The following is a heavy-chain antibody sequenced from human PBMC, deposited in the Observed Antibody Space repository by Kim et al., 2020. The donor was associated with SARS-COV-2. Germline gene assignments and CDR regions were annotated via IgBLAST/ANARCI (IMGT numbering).Heavy chain of an antibody. D-gene: IGHD3-3*01. Sequence: SETLSLTCAVYGGSFSGYYWSWIRQPPGKGLEWIGEINHSGSTNYNPSLKSRVTISVDTSKNQFSLKLSSVTAADTAVYYCARRAYYDFWSGYYTFDPWGQGTLVAGSS. CDR1: GGSFSGYY. J-gene: IGHJ5*02. CDR2: INHSGST. CDR3: ARRAYYDFWSGYYTFDP. V-gene: IGHV4-34*01.